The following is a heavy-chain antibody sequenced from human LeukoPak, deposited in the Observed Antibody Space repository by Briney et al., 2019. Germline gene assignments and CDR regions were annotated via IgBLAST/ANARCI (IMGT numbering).Heavy chain of an antibody. CDR2: ISAYNGNT. CDR1: GYTFTSYG. J-gene: IGHJ5*02. CDR3: ARDGTSRYRSGGSCGNWFDP. Sequence: ASVKVSCKASGYTFTSYGISWVRQAPGQGLEWMGWISAYNGNTNHAQKLQGRVTMTTDTSTSTAYMELRSLRSDDTAVYYCARDGTSRYRSGGSCGNWFDPWGQGTLVTVSS. V-gene: IGHV1-18*01. D-gene: IGHD2-15*01.